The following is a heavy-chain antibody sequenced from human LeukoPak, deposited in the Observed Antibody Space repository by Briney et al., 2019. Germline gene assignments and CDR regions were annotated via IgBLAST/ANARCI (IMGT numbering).Heavy chain of an antibody. CDR1: GGSFSGYY. V-gene: IGHV4-34*01. D-gene: IGHD3-9*01. J-gene: IGHJ4*02. CDR3: AREARDILTGYYIGGFDY. CDR2: INHSGST. Sequence: PSETLSLTCAVYGGSFSGYYWSWIRQPPGKGLEWIGEINHSGSTNYNPSLKSRVTISVDTSKNQFSLKLSSVTAADTAVYYCAREARDILTGYYIGGFDYWGQGTLVTVSS.